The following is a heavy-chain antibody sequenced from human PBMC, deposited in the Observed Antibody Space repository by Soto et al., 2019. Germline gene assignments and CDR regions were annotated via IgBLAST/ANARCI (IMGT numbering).Heavy chain of an antibody. CDR3: ARDRRRIQLWLLYYYGMDV. J-gene: IGHJ6*02. CDR2: ISAYNGNT. D-gene: IGHD5-18*01. CDR1: GYTFTSYG. V-gene: IGHV1-18*01. Sequence: QVQLVQSGAEVKKPGASVKVSCKASGYTFTSYGISWVRQAPGQGLEWMGWISAYNGNTNYAQKLQGRVTMTTDTSTSTAYMELRSRRSDDTAVYYCARDRRRIQLWLLYYYGMDVWGQGTTVTVSS.